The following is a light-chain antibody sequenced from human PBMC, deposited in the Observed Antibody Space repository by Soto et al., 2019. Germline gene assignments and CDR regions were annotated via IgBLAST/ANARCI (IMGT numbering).Light chain of an antibody. CDR1: QSISSY. V-gene: IGKV1-39*01. CDR3: QQSYSTPSDWT. CDR2: AAS. Sequence: DIQMTQSPSSLSASVGDRVTITCRASQSISSYLNWYQQKPGKAPKLLIYAASSLQSGVPSRFSGSGSGTDFTLTISSLQPEDFATYYCQQSYSTPSDWTFGQGTKVEIK. J-gene: IGKJ1*01.